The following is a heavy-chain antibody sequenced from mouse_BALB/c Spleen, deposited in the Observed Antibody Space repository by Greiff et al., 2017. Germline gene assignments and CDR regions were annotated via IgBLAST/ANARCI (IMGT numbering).Heavy chain of an antibody. CDR3: ARHGGDGYYVDY. V-gene: IGHV5-6-2*01. Sequence: EVQRVESGGGLVKLGGSLKLSCAASGFTFSSYYMSWVRQTPEKRLELVAAINSNGGSTYYPDTVKGRFTISRDNAKNTLYLQMSSLKSEDTALYYCARHGGDGYYVDYWGQGTTLTVSS. CDR1: GFTFSSYY. J-gene: IGHJ2*01. CDR2: INSNGGST. D-gene: IGHD2-3*01.